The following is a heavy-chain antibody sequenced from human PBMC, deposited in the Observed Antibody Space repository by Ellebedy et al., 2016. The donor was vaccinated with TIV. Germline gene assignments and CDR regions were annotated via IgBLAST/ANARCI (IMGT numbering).Heavy chain of an antibody. J-gene: IGHJ4*02. CDR3: VSRPRG. CDR1: GFTVSNNY. CDR2: IYSGGST. Sequence: GESLKISCAASGFTVSNNYMSSVRQAPGKGLEWVSLIYSGGSTHYADSVKGRFTISRDNSKNTLYLQMNSLSPEDTAVYYCVSRPRGWGQGTLVTVSS. V-gene: IGHV3-53*01. D-gene: IGHD3-10*01.